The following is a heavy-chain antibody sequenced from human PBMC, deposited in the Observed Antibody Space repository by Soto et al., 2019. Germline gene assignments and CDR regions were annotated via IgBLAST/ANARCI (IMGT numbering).Heavy chain of an antibody. J-gene: IGHJ5*02. CDR2: IDYSGST. CDR1: GGPVSSVGYF. V-gene: IGHV4-61*08. CDR3: ARGASPGTFWFDP. D-gene: IGHD6-13*01. Sequence: SETLSLTCTVSGGPVSSVGYFWNWLRQSPGKGLEWIGYIDYSGSTNYNPSLKSRVTISVDTSKSRFSLKLRSVTAADTAVYYCARGASPGTFWFDPWGQGTLVTVS.